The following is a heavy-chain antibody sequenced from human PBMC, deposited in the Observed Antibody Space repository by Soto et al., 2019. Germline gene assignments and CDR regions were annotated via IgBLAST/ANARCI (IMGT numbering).Heavy chain of an antibody. D-gene: IGHD4-4*01. CDR3: ARSTVTIVPYYFDY. CDR2: IKQDGSEK. J-gene: IGHJ4*02. CDR1: GFTFSSYW. V-gene: IGHV3-7*01. Sequence: GGSLRLSCAASGFTFSSYWMSWVRQAPGKGLEWVANIKQDGSEKYYVDSVKGRFTISRDNAKNSLYLQMNSLRAEDTAVYYCARSTVTIVPYYFDYWGQGTLVTVSS.